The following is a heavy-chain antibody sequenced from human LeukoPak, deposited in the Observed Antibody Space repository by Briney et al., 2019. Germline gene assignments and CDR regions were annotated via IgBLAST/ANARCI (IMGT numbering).Heavy chain of an antibody. CDR3: ARGWYCSSTSCSEADAFDI. D-gene: IGHD2-2*01. CDR1: GYTFTSYD. V-gene: IGHV1-8*03. J-gene: IGHJ3*02. Sequence: ASVKVSCKASGYTFTSYDINWVRQATGQGLEWMGWMNPNSGNTGYAQKFQGRVTITRNTSISTAYMELSSLRSEDTTVYYCARGWYCSSTSCSEADAFDIWGQGTMVTVSS. CDR2: MNPNSGNT.